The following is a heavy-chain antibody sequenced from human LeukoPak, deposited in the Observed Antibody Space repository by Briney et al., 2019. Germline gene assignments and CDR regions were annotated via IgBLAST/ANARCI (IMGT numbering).Heavy chain of an antibody. CDR2: INHSGST. J-gene: IGHJ4*02. CDR3: ARIYSFSLVH. Sequence: XXLSLXXXXYGGXXSGYYWSWIRQPPGKGLEWIGEINHSGSTNYNPSLKSRVTISVDTSKNQFSLKLSSVTAADTAVYYCARIYSFSLVHWGQGTLVTVSS. D-gene: IGHD2-15*01. V-gene: IGHV4-34*01. CDR1: GGXXSGYY.